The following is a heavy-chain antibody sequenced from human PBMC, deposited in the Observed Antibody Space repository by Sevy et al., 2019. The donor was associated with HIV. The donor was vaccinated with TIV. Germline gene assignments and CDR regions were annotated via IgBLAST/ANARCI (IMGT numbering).Heavy chain of an antibody. D-gene: IGHD3-3*01. J-gene: IGHJ6*02. CDR2: IKQDGSEK. Sequence: GGSLRLSCAASGFTFSSYWMSWVRQAPGKGLEWVANIKQDGSEKYYVDSVKGRFTISRDNAKNSLYLQMNSLRAEDTAVYYCARDRTIFGTNYYYYYGMDVWGQGTTVTVSS. CDR3: ARDRTIFGTNYYYYYGMDV. CDR1: GFTFSSYW. V-gene: IGHV3-7*01.